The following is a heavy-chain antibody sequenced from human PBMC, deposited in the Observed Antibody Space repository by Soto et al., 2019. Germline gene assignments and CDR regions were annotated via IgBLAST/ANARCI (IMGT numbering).Heavy chain of an antibody. V-gene: IGHV3-21*01. CDR2: ISRGSDYI. D-gene: IGHD3-3*01. CDR3: AKSKDSSIFGVVIYYFDY. Sequence: EVHLVESGGGLVKPGGSLRLTCAGSGFSFSDYTMNWVRQAPGKGLEWVSSISRGSDYIFYADTVKGRFTISRDNARNSLYLQMSSLRAEDTAVYYCAKSKDSSIFGVVIYYFDYWGQGNLVTVSA. CDR1: GFSFSDYT. J-gene: IGHJ4*02.